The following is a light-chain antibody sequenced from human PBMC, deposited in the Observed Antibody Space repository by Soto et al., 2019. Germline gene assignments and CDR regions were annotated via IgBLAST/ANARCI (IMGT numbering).Light chain of an antibody. J-gene: IGLJ3*02. V-gene: IGLV4-69*01. Sequence: QSVLTQSPSASASLGASVKLTCTRSSGHSSYAIAWHQQQPEKGPRYLMKLNSDGSHSKGDGIPDRFSGSSSGAERYITISSLQAEDEDDYYCQTWGTGIRVFGGGTKVTVL. CDR2: LNSDGSH. CDR1: SGHSSYA. CDR3: QTWGTGIRV.